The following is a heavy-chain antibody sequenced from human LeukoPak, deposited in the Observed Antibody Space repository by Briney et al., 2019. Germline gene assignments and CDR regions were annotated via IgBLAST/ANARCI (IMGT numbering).Heavy chain of an antibody. D-gene: IGHD3-22*01. CDR2: ISGSGGST. Sequence: GGSLRLSCAASGFTFSSHGMSWVRQAPGKGLEWVSAISGSGGSTYYADSVKGRFTISRDNSKNTLYLQMNSLRAEDTAVYYCAKGLKYYYDSSPSPGMYWGQGTLVTVSS. CDR1: GFTFSSHG. J-gene: IGHJ4*02. CDR3: AKGLKYYYDSSPSPGMY. V-gene: IGHV3-23*01.